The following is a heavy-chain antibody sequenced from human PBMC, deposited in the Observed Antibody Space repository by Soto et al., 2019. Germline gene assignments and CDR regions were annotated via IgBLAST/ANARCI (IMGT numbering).Heavy chain of an antibody. Sequence: ASVKVSCKASGYTFTSYAMHWVRQAPGQRLEWMGWINAGNGNTKYSQKFQGRVTITRDTSASTAYMELSSLRSEDTAVYYCARDLPVGATTKKSDYFDYWGQGTLVTVSS. CDR2: INAGNGNT. CDR1: GYTFTSYA. D-gene: IGHD1-26*01. V-gene: IGHV1-3*01. CDR3: ARDLPVGATTKKSDYFDY. J-gene: IGHJ4*02.